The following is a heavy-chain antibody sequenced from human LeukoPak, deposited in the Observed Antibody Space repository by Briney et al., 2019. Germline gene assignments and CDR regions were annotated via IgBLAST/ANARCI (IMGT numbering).Heavy chain of an antibody. J-gene: IGHJ4*02. CDR1: GGTFTSFG. CDR2: IIPILNVA. CDR3: ARGGAVPTHYYFDY. Sequence: SVKVSCKTSGGTFTSFGFSWVRQAPGQGLEWMGRIIPILNVADYAQKFQGRVTITADKSTSTAYMELSSLRSEDTAVYYCARGGAVPTHYYFDYWGQGTLVTVSS. D-gene: IGHD2-2*01. V-gene: IGHV1-69*04.